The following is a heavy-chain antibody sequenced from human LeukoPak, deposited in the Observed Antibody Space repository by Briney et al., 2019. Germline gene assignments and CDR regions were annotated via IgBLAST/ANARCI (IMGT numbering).Heavy chain of an antibody. CDR2: INHSGST. V-gene: IGHV4-34*01. CDR3: ARDLYGDYVEINWFDP. D-gene: IGHD4-17*01. Sequence: PSETLSLTCAVYGGSFSGYYWSWIRQPPGKGLEWIGEINHSGSTNYNPSLKSRVTISVDTSKNQFSLKLSSVTAADTAVYYCARDLYGDYVEINWFDPWGQGTLVTVSS. CDR1: GGSFSGYY. J-gene: IGHJ5*02.